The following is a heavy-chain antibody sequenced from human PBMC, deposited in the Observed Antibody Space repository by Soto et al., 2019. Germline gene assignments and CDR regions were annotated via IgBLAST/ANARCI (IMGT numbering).Heavy chain of an antibody. CDR3: VKGQLVIYNWFDP. D-gene: IGHD6-6*01. Sequence: PGGSLRLSCSASGFTFSSYAMHWVRQAPGKGLEYVSAISSNGGSTYYADSVKGRFTISRDNSKNTLYLQMSSLRAEDTAVYYCVKGQLVIYNWFDPWGQGTLVTVSS. J-gene: IGHJ5*02. CDR2: ISSNGGST. V-gene: IGHV3-64D*08. CDR1: GFTFSSYA.